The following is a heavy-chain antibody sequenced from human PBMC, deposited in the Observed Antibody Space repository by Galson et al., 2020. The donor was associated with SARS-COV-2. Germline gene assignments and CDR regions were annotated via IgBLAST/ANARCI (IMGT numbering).Heavy chain of an antibody. D-gene: IGHD5-12*01. V-gene: IGHV3-66*01. CDR1: GFTVSSNY. Sequence: GESLKISCAASGFTVSSNYMSWVRQAPGKGLEWVSIIYDVGNTYYADSVKGRFTISRDDSKNTLYLQMNRLRVEDTAVYYCARDPPDGYRGTFDYWAREPWSPSPQ. CDR3: ARDPPDGYRGTFDY. J-gene: IGHJ4*02. CDR2: IYDVGNT.